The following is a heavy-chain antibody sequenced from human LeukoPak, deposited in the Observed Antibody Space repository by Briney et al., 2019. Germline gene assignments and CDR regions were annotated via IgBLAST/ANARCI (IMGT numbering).Heavy chain of an antibody. CDR1: GFTFSSYG. Sequence: PGGSLRLSCAASGFTFSSYGMHWVRQAPGKGLEWVAVIIYDGRNKYYADSVKGRFTISRDNSKNTLYLQMNSLRAEDTAVYYCPKVINAQHSSGWGYYDYFYGMDVWGQGTTVTVSS. J-gene: IGHJ6*02. D-gene: IGHD6-19*01. CDR2: IIYDGRNK. CDR3: PKVINAQHSSGWGYYDYFYGMDV. V-gene: IGHV3-30*18.